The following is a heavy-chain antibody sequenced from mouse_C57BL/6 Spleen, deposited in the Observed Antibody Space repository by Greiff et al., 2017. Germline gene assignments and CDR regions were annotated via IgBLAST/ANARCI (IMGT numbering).Heavy chain of an antibody. Sequence: VQLQQSGAELARPGASVKLSCKASGYTFTSYGISWVKQRTGQGLEWIGEIYPRSGNTYYNKKFKGKATLTADKSSSTAYMELRSLTSEDSAVYFCARYKITTVVATDYWGQGTTLTVSS. CDR2: IYPRSGNT. D-gene: IGHD1-1*01. CDR1: GYTFTSYG. J-gene: IGHJ2*01. CDR3: ARYKITTVVATDY. V-gene: IGHV1-81*01.